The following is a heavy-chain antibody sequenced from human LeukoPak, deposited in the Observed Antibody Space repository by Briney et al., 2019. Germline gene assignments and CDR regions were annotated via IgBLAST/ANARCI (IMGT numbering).Heavy chain of an antibody. V-gene: IGHV4-30-2*01. CDR2: IYHSGST. D-gene: IGHD1-26*01. CDR1: GGCISSGGYS. J-gene: IGHJ6*02. Sequence: SETLSLTCAVSGGCISSGGYSWSWIRQPPGKGLEWIGYIYHSGSTYYNPSLKSRVTISVDRSKNQFSLKLSSVTAADTAVYYCARGGAPYYYYGMDVWGQGTTVTVSS. CDR3: ARGGAPYYYYGMDV.